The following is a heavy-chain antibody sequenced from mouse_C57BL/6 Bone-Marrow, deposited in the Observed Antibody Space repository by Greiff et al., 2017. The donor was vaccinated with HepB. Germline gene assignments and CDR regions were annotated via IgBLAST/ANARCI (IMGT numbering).Heavy chain of an antibody. CDR3: ASPDSSGAWFAY. CDR2: IYPGSGST. J-gene: IGHJ3*01. CDR1: GYTFTSYW. D-gene: IGHD3-2*02. Sequence: QVQLQQPGAELVKPGASVKMSCKASGYTFTSYWITWVKQRPGQGLEWIGDIYPGSGSTNYNEKFKSKATLTVDTSSSTAYMQLSSLTSEDSAVYYCASPDSSGAWFAYWGQGTLVTVSA. V-gene: IGHV1-55*01.